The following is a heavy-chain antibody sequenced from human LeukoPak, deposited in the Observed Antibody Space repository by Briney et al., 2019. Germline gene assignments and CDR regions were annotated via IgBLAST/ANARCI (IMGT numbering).Heavy chain of an antibody. J-gene: IGHJ6*02. V-gene: IGHV3-7*01. CDR2: IKQDESAK. Sequence: GGSLRLSCAASGFAFGDFWRSWVRQTPGKGLESVANIKQDESAKEYVDSVKGRFTISRDNAKNSLYLQMNNLREDDTGVYYCARERREGLWFGELFRYQYCGLDVWGQGTTVIVSS. D-gene: IGHD3-10*01. CDR1: GFAFGDFW. CDR3: ARERREGLWFGELFRYQYCGLDV.